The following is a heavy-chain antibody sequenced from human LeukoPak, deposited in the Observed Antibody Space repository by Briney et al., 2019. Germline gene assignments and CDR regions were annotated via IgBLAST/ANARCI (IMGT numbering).Heavy chain of an antibody. V-gene: IGHV5-51*01. D-gene: IGHD3-16*01. J-gene: IGHJ5*02. CDR3: ARHGGTNWFDP. Sequence: GESLKISCKGSGYSFTNYWIGWVRQMPGKGLEWMGFIYPSDSDTRYRPSFQGQVTITADKSISTAYLQWASLKASDTAIYYCARHGGTNWFDPWGQGTLVTVSS. CDR2: IYPSDSDT. CDR1: GYSFTNYW.